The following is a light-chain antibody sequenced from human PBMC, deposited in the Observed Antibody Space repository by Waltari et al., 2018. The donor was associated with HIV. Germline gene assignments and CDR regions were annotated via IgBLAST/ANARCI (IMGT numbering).Light chain of an antibody. V-gene: IGLV1-51*01. J-gene: IGLJ3*02. Sequence: QSVLTQPPSVSAAPGQRVTISCSGSSSNIGSNDVSWYQQLPGTAPKLLIFDNCKRPSGLPDRFSGSKSGTSATLGITGLQTGDEADYYCGTWDSGLSAVVFGGGTKLTVL. CDR2: DNC. CDR1: SSNIGSND. CDR3: GTWDSGLSAVV.